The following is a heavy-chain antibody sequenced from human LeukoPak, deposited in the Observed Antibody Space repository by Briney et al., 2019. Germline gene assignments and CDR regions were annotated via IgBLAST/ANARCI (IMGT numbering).Heavy chain of an antibody. J-gene: IGHJ4*01. D-gene: IGHD3-10*01. CDR1: GGSISSGSYY. V-gene: IGHV4-61*02. CDR3: ARGTGSLFY. CDR2: IYTSGST. Sequence: PSETLSLTCTVSGGSISSGSYYWSWIRQPAGKGLEWIGRIYTSGSTNYNPSLKSRVTISVDTSKNQFSLKLSSVTAADTAVYYCARGTGSLFYWGHGILVTVSS.